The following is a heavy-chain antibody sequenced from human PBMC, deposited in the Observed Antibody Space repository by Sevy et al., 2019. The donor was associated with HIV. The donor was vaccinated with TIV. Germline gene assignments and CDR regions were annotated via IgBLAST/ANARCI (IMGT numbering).Heavy chain of an antibody. CDR1: GFSFDDYA. Sequence: SLKISCAASGFSFDDYAMHWVRQAPGKGLEWVSGISWNSGSIGYADSVKGRFTISRDNAKNSLYLQMNSLRAEDMALYYCAKDLYSSSSSGYGMDVWGQGTTVTVSS. D-gene: IGHD6-6*01. CDR2: ISWNSGSI. V-gene: IGHV3-9*03. J-gene: IGHJ6*02. CDR3: AKDLYSSSSSGYGMDV.